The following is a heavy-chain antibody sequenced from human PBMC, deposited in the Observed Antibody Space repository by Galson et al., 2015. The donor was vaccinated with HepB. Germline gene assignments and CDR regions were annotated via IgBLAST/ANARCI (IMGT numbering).Heavy chain of an antibody. CDR1: GFTFTTYA. V-gene: IGHV3-30-3*01. D-gene: IGHD2-21*01. Sequence: SLRLSCAASGFTFTTYAMHWVRQAPGKGLEWVALISDGGTRKYYADSVKGRFTISRDNSKNTLYLQMNSLRPEDTAVYYCASTDCGGDCYLAEYFQYWGQGALVTVSS. CDR3: ASTDCGGDCYLAEYFQY. J-gene: IGHJ1*01. CDR2: ISDGGTRK.